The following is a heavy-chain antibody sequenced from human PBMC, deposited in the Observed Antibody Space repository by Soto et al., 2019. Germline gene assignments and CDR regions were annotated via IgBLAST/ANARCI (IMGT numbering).Heavy chain of an antibody. Sequence: EVQLVESGGGLVQPGGSLRLSCAVSGFAFSSYWMHWVRQTPGKGLLWVSRINSDGTSTAYADSVKGRFTISRDNAKDTLYLEMNSLRAEDTAVYYCARDGWDLEWLLRVYSYMDVWGKGTTVTVSS. CDR3: ARDGWDLEWLLRVYSYMDV. V-gene: IGHV3-74*01. J-gene: IGHJ6*03. CDR1: GFAFSSYW. D-gene: IGHD3-3*01. CDR2: INSDGTST.